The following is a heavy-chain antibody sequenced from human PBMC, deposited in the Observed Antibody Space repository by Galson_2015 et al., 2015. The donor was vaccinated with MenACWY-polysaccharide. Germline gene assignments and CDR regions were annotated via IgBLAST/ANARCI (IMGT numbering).Heavy chain of an antibody. D-gene: IGHD2/OR15-2a*01. CDR3: ARGSNIWKYLDY. V-gene: IGHV3-23*01. CDR2: ISGRTDKT. J-gene: IGHJ4*02. CDR1: GFTYKDYV. Sequence: SLRLSCAASGFTYKDYVMSWVRQAPGKGLEWVSAISGRTDKTFYADSAKGRFTVSRDNSRNTLYLQMNSLRGDDTAVYFCARGSNIWKYLDYWGQGALVTVSS.